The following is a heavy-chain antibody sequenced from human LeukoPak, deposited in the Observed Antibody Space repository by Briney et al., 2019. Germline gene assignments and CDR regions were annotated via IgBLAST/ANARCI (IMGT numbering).Heavy chain of an antibody. Sequence: GRSLRLSCEASGYTFDDYAMHWVRQAPGKGLEWVSAISWNSGSIGYADSVKGRFTISRDNGKNSLYLQMDSLRTEDTALYYCAKGHTYGLGESYLDFWGQGTLVSVSS. CDR3: AKGHTYGLGESYLDF. CDR2: ISWNSGSI. V-gene: IGHV3-9*01. J-gene: IGHJ4*02. D-gene: IGHD5-18*01. CDR1: GYTFDDYA.